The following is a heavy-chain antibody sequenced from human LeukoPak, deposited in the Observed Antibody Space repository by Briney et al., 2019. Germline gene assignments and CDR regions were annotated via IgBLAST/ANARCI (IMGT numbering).Heavy chain of an antibody. D-gene: IGHD6-25*01. CDR2: INSDGSST. CDR1: GFTFSSYW. V-gene: IGHV3-74*01. CDR3: VKDPGSAAH. J-gene: IGHJ4*02. Sequence: GGSLRLSCAASGFTFSSYWMHWVRQAPGKGLVWVSRINSDGSSTRYADSVKGRFIISRDNSKNTLYLQMNGLRTEDTAVYYCVKDPGSAAHWGQGTLVTVSS.